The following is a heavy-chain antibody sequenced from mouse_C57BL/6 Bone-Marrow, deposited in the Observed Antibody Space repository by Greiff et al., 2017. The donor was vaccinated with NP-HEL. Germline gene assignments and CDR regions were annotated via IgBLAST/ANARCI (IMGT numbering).Heavy chain of an antibody. CDR1: GYTFTTYW. Sequence: QVQLQQSGAELVKPGASVKLSCKASGYTFTTYWMQWVKQRPGQGLEWIGEIDPSDSYTNYNQKFKGKATLTVDTPSSTANMRLSSLTSEDSAVYYCARKAYYGRSYEFAYWGQGTLVTVSA. D-gene: IGHD1-1*01. V-gene: IGHV1-50*01. J-gene: IGHJ3*01. CDR3: ARKAYYGRSYEFAY. CDR2: IDPSDSYT.